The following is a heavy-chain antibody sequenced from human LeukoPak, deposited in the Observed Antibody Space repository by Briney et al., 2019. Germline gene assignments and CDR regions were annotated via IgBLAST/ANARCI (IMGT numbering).Heavy chain of an antibody. J-gene: IGHJ4*02. CDR3: ARQSTFGYFDY. Sequence: SETLSLTGNVFGDSMNNYYWSWIRQPPGKGLEWIGNINDSGSTNSNPSLKSRVTISVDTSKNQFSLKLSSVTAADTAVYYCARQSTFGYFDYWGQGTLVTVSS. CDR2: INDSGST. CDR1: GDSMNNYY. D-gene: IGHD3-16*01. V-gene: IGHV4-59*08.